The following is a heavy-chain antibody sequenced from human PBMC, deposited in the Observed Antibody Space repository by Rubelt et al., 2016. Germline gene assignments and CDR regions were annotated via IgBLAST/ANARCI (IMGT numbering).Heavy chain of an antibody. J-gene: IGHJ4*02. CDR2: GST. CDR3: ARSQRGYRPNYDY. V-gene: IGHV4-31*02. D-gene: IGHD5-18*01. Sequence: GSTYYNPSLKSRVTISVDTSKNQFSLKLSSVTAADTAVYYCARSQRGYRPNYDYWGQGTLVTVSS.